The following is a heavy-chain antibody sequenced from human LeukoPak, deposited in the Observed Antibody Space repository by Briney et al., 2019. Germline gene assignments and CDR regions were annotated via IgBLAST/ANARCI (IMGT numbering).Heavy chain of an antibody. D-gene: IGHD1-14*01. CDR1: GFTFSSYA. CDR3: ARGPGDFDASDI. J-gene: IGHJ3*02. V-gene: IGHV3-7*01. Sequence: GGSLRLSCAASGFTFSSYAMHWVRQAPGKGPEWVAHIKENGNEQYYADSVKGRFTISRDNVKQSLCLQMNSLRAEDTAVYYCARGPGDFDASDIWGQGTVVTVSS. CDR2: IKENGNEQ.